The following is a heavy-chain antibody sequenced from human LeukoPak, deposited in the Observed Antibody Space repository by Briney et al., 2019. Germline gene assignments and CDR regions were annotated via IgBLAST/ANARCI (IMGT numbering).Heavy chain of an antibody. CDR3: ARDQDPYSSGWTDAFYI. CDR2: INPSGGST. CDR1: GYTFTSYY. V-gene: IGHV1-46*01. J-gene: IGHJ3*02. D-gene: IGHD6-19*01. Sequence: ASVKVSCKASGYTFTSYYMHWVRQAPGQGLEWMGIINPSGGSTSYAQKFQGRVTMTRDMSTSTVYMELSSLRSEDTAVYYCARDQDPYSSGWTDAFYIWGQGTMVTVSS.